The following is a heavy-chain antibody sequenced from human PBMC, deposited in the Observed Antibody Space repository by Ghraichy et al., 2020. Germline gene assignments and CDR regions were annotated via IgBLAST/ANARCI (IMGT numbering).Heavy chain of an antibody. CDR1: GFTLNSYA. CDR3: ARDGYNNIPFDY. CDR2: ITGTGANA. J-gene: IGHJ4*02. D-gene: IGHD5-24*01. V-gene: IGHV3-23*01. Sequence: LSLTCVGSGFTLNSYAMSWVRQAPGKGLEWVSLITGTGANAYYADSVKGRFTISRDNSKNTLYLQISTMRAEDTAIYYCARDGYNNIPFDYWGQGTLVTVSS.